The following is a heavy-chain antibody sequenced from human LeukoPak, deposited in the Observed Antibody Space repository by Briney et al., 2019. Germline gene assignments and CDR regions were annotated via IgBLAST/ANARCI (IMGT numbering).Heavy chain of an antibody. CDR2: IYYSGST. Sequence: PSETLSLICTVSGGSISSSSYYWGWIRQPQGKGLEWIESIYYSGSTYYNPSLKSRVTISVDTSKNQFSLKLSSVTAADTAVYYCARIIRVRGVSLSFDYWGQGTLVTVSS. CDR1: GGSISSSSYY. D-gene: IGHD3-10*01. J-gene: IGHJ4*02. V-gene: IGHV4-39*01. CDR3: ARIIRVRGVSLSFDY.